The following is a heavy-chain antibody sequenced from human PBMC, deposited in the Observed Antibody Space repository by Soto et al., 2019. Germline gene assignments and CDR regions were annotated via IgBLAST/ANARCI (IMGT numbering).Heavy chain of an antibody. D-gene: IGHD2-21*02. CDR1: GGSVNSGGYY. CDR3: TRGATTFPRDFVDY. Sequence: QVQLHESGPGLVKPSQTLSLTCTVSGGSVNSGGYYWTWIRQHPGKGLEWIGYIYYSGTAYYNPSLKRRVSISLDPSKNQFSLKLSSVTAADTAVYYCTRGATTFPRDFVDYWGQGTLVTVSS. CDR2: IYYSGTA. V-gene: IGHV4-31*03. J-gene: IGHJ4*02.